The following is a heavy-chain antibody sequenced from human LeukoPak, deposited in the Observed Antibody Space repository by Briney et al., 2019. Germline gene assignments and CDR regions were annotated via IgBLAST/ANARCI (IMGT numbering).Heavy chain of an antibody. D-gene: IGHD1/OR15-1a*01. CDR3: ARGNWNKLEVFDY. CDR2: ISGSGGST. CDR1: GFTFTNYV. V-gene: IGHV3-23*01. J-gene: IGHJ4*02. Sequence: GGSLRLSCAASGFTFTNYVMTWVRQAPGKGLEWVSAISGSGGSTYYADSVKGRFTVSRDNSKNTVYLQMNSLRAEDTAVYYCARGNWNKLEVFDYWGQGTQVTVSS.